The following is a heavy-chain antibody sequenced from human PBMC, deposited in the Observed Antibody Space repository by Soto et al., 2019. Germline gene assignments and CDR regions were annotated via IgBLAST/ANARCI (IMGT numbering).Heavy chain of an antibody. V-gene: IGHV4-61*01. CDR2: IYYSGST. J-gene: IGHJ4*02. Sequence: NPSETLSLTCTVSGGSVSSGSYYWSWIRQPPGEGLEWIGYIYYSGSTNYNPSLKSRVTISVDTSKNQFSLKLSSVTAADTAVYYCARGVPAAMRGYYFDYWGQGTLVTVSS. D-gene: IGHD2-2*01. CDR3: ARGVPAAMRGYYFDY. CDR1: GGSVSSGSYY.